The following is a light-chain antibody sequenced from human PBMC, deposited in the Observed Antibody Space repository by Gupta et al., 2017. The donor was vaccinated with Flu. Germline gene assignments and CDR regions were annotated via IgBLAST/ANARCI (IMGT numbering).Light chain of an antibody. J-gene: IGKJ2*01. Sequence: ERATLSCRASQRVSSSYLAWYQQKPGQAPRLLIYGASSRATGIPDRFSGSGSGTDFTLTISRLEPEDFAVYYCQQYGSSLYTFGQGTKLEIK. CDR3: QQYGSSLYT. CDR1: QRVSSSY. CDR2: GAS. V-gene: IGKV3-20*01.